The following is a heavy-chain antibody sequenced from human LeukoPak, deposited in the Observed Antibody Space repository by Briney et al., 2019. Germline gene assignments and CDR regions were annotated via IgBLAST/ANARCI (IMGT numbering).Heavy chain of an antibody. D-gene: IGHD2-8*02. V-gene: IGHV3-48*04. CDR2: IYSSSTTV. J-gene: IGHJ4*02. Sequence: GGSLRLSCAASGFTFITDNMGWVRQAPGMGLEWVSYIYSSSTTVYYTDSVKGRFTISRDNARNSLYLQMNSLRAEDTAVYYCARIRNVVNVHWGFFDIWGQGTLVTVSS. CDR1: GFTFITDN. CDR3: ARIRNVVNVHWGFFDI.